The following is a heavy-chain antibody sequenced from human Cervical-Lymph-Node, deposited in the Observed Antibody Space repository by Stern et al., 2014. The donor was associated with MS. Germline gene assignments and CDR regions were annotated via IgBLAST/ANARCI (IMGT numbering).Heavy chain of an antibody. CDR3: ARRSGIYAADPDY. Sequence: VQLVQSGAEVKKPGESLKISCKASGYRFPNYWIGWVRQPPGRGLEWLGIVYPGDADTRYSPSFQGHVTISANRSPSTAYLQWSSLQASDTAMYYCARRSGIYAADPDYWGQGTLVTVSS. J-gene: IGHJ4*02. CDR1: GYRFPNYW. V-gene: IGHV5-51*01. D-gene: IGHD1-26*01. CDR2: VYPGDADT.